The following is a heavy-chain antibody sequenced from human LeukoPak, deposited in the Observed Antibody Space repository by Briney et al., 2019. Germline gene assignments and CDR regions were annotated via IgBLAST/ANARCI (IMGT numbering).Heavy chain of an antibody. D-gene: IGHD5-18*01. J-gene: IGHJ4*02. Sequence: ASVKVSCKASGYTFTGYYMHWVRQAPGQGLEWMGWTNPNSGGTNYAQKFQGRVTVTRDTSISTVYMELSRLRSDDTAVYYCAAGYSYGLSFDYWGQGTLVTVSS. CDR3: AAGYSYGLSFDY. CDR2: TNPNSGGT. CDR1: GYTFTGYY. V-gene: IGHV1-2*02.